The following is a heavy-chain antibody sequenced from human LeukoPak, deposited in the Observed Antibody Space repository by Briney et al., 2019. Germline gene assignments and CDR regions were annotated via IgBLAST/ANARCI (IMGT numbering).Heavy chain of an antibody. Sequence: AESLRRYCAAPAFTFSNYWIHWVRQALGKGELWVSRNNSDGSSTSYADSVRGRFTISRDNAKNTLYLQINGLRAEDTAVYYCARDGDDYGDYSGFDHWGQGALVTVSS. V-gene: IGHV3-74*01. CDR2: NNSDGSST. CDR3: ARDGDDYGDYSGFDH. CDR1: AFTFSNYW. J-gene: IGHJ4*02. D-gene: IGHD4-17*01.